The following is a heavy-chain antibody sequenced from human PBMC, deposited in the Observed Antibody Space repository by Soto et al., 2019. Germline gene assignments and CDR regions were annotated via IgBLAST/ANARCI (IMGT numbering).Heavy chain of an antibody. CDR1: GGSISGDYY. CDR3: ASSSLYGMDV. J-gene: IGHJ6*02. CDR2: IYYSGSS. Sequence: SETLSLTCSVSGGSISGDYYWSWIRQSPEKGLEWIGHIYYSGSSYSNPALQSRLSMSLDTSKNQFSLKLRSVTAADTAVYYCASSSLYGMDVWGQGTTVTVSS. V-gene: IGHV4-30-4*08.